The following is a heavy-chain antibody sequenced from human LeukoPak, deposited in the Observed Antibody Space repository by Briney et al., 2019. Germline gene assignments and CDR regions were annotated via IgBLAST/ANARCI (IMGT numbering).Heavy chain of an antibody. D-gene: IGHD4-23*01. CDR2: ISYDGSNK. CDR3: AKDPQKLPDAFDI. V-gene: IGHV3-30-3*01. CDR1: GFTFSSYA. J-gene: IGHJ3*02. Sequence: GGSLRLSRAASGFTFSSYAMHWVRQAPGKGLEWVAVISYDGSNKYYADSVKGRFTISRDNSKNTLYLQMNSLRAEDTAVYYCAKDPQKLPDAFDIWGQGTMVNVSS.